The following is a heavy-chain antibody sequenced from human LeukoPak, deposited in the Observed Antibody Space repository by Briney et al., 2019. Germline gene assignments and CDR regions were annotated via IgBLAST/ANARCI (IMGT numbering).Heavy chain of an antibody. Sequence: PGRSLRLSCAASGFTFSSYGMHWVRQAPGKGLEWVAVISYDGSNKYYADSVKGRFTISRDNSKNTLYLQMNSLRAEGTAVYYCAKDCPSGSYYVDYYYYGMDVWGQGTTVTVSS. CDR1: GFTFSSYG. CDR3: AKDCPSGSYYVDYYYYGMDV. J-gene: IGHJ6*02. CDR2: ISYDGSNK. V-gene: IGHV3-30*18. D-gene: IGHD1-26*01.